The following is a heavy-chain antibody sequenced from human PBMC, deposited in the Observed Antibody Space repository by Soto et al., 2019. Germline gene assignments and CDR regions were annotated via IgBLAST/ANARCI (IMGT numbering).Heavy chain of an antibody. CDR2: ISSSGSTI. V-gene: IGHV3-11*01. D-gene: IGHD4-17*01. Sequence: GGSLRLSCAASGFTFSDYYMSWIRQAPGKGLEWVSYISSSGSTIYYADSVKGRFPISRDNAKNSLYLQMNSLRAEDTAVYYCARFYGDFPNYSYYMDVWGKGTTVTVSS. CDR3: ARFYGDFPNYSYYMDV. J-gene: IGHJ6*03. CDR1: GFTFSDYY.